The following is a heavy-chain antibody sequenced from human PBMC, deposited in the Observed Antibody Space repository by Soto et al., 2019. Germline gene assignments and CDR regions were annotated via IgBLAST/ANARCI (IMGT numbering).Heavy chain of an antibody. CDR1: GGSISSSSYS. D-gene: IGHD2-2*01. CDR3: AREYCSSTSCYRSYGMDV. Sequence: SETLSLTCTVSGGSISSSSYSWGWIRQPPGKGPEWIGTFYYSGSTYYNPSLKSRVTISVDTSKNQFSLKLSSVTAADTAVYYCAREYCSSTSCYRSYGMDVWGQGTTVTVSS. CDR2: FYYSGST. J-gene: IGHJ6*02. V-gene: IGHV4-39*07.